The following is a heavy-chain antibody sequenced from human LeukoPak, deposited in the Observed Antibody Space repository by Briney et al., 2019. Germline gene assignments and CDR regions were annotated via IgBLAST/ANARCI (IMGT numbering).Heavy chain of an antibody. CDR2: ISYSGST. CDR3: ARTYCRGGSCHFDY. Sequence: PSETLSLTCTVSGXSISSYYWSWIRQPPGKGLEWIGYISYSGSTDSNPSLKSRVTISVDTSKNQISLKLSSVTAADTAVYYCARTYCRGGSCHFDYWGQGTLVTVSS. D-gene: IGHD2-15*01. J-gene: IGHJ4*02. V-gene: IGHV4-59*08. CDR1: GXSISSYY.